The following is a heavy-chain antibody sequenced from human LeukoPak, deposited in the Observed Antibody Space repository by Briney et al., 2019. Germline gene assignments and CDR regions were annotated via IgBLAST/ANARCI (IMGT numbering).Heavy chain of an antibody. J-gene: IGHJ5*02. CDR3: AVGGRGYCSSTSCYRAPFSFDP. D-gene: IGHD2-2*02. V-gene: IGHV4-59*12. CDR1: DGSINSYY. CDR2: IYYNGNT. Sequence: KASETLSLTCSVSDGSINSYYWNWIRRPPGKGLEWIGYIYYNGNTNYSPSLKSRVTMSVDTSKNLFSLKVSSVTAADTAVYYCAVGGRGYCSSTSCYRAPFSFDPWGQGTLVTVSS.